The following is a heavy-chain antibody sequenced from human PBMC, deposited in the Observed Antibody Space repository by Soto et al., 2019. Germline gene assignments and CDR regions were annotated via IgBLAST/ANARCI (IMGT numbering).Heavy chain of an antibody. J-gene: IGHJ2*01. Sequence: QVQLQESGPGLVKPSETLSLTCTVSGGSISSYYWSWIRQPPGKGLEWIGYIYYSGSTNYNPSLKSRVTISVDTSKNQFSLKLSSVTAADTAVYYCARGGMEHWYFDLWGRGTLVTVSS. CDR1: GGSISSYY. CDR3: ARGGMEHWYFDL. D-gene: IGHD1-26*01. V-gene: IGHV4-59*01. CDR2: IYYSGST.